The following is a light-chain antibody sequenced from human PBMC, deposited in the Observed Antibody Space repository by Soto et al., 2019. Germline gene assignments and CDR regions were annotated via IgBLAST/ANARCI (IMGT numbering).Light chain of an antibody. J-gene: IGKJ1*01. CDR3: QQYYNWPRT. V-gene: IGKV3-15*01. Sequence: EIVMTQSPATLSVSPGERATLSCRASQSISSDLAWYQQKPGQAPRLLIYGSTRATGIPARFSGSGSGTEFTLTISSLQSEDSALYYCQQYYNWPRTFGQGTKVDI. CDR2: GS. CDR1: QSISSD.